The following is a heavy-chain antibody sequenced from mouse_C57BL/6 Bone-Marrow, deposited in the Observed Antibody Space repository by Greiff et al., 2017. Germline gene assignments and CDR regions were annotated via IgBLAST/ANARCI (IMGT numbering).Heavy chain of an antibody. Sequence: QVQLQQPGTERVKPGASVKLSCKASGYTFSSYWMHWVKQRPGQGLEWIGNITPSNGGTNYNEKFKSKATLTVDTSSSTAYMHLRRLTSEDYAVYDCVSLYMHGAWVAYWSQGTLVTGSA. CDR3: VSLYMHGAWVAY. V-gene: IGHV1-53*01. D-gene: IGHD6-5*01. J-gene: IGHJ3*01. CDR1: GYTFSSYW. CDR2: ITPSNGGT.